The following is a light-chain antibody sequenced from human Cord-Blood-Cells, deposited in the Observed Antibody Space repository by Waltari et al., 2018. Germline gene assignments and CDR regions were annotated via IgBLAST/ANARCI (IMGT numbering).Light chain of an antibody. V-gene: IGKV1-9*01. J-gene: IGKJ4*01. Sequence: NQSTQSPYPLSVSVGDRVTITCRASQGISSYLAWYQQKPGKAPKLLIYAASTLQSGVPSRFSGSGSGTEFTLTISSLQPEDFATYYCQQLNSYPLTFGGGTKVEIK. CDR2: AAS. CDR1: QGISSY. CDR3: QQLNSYPLT.